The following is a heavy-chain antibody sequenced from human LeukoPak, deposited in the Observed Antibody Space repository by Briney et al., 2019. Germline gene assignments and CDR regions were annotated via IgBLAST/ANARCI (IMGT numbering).Heavy chain of an antibody. CDR1: RGSLSSYA. Sequence: GASVKVSCKPSRGSLSSYAIRWVRQAPAQRLGWMGRIIPIFGTANYAQKCQGRVTITTDESTSTAYMELSSLRSEDTAVYYCARDSITMVRGEVYYYYYMDVWGKGTTVTVSS. J-gene: IGHJ6*03. D-gene: IGHD3-10*01. V-gene: IGHV1-69*05. CDR2: IIPIFGTA. CDR3: ARDSITMVRGEVYYYYYMDV.